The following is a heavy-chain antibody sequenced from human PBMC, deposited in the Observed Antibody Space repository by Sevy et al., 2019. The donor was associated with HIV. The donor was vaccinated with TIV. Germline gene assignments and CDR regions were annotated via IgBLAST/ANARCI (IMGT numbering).Heavy chain of an antibody. CDR3: ARDSLYSTNWAFDY. Sequence: ASVKVSCKASGHTFSNYAISWVRQAPGQGLAWMGGIIPMFGARNYAPKFQGRVTITADESTSTAYMQLSSLRSEDTAVYYCARDSLYSTNWAFDYWGQGTLVTVSS. CDR2: IIPMFGAR. J-gene: IGHJ4*02. CDR1: GHTFSNYA. V-gene: IGHV1-69*13. D-gene: IGHD6-13*01.